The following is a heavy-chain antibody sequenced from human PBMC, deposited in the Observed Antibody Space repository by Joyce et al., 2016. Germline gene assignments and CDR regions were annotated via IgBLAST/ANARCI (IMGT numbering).Heavy chain of an antibody. V-gene: IGHV1-18*04. D-gene: IGHD3-10*01. Sequence: VQLVQSGPEGKKPGAPVKVYCKASGYTLSTDGITWVRQAPGQGREGMGWIRAYNDKTNYAQNRQGRVIMTTDTSTNTASRELRSLGSDDTAIYCGARGVRRGPIDALDVWGQGAMVTVSS. J-gene: IGHJ3*01. CDR1: GYTLSTDG. CDR3: ARGVRRGPIDALDV. CDR2: IRAYNDKT.